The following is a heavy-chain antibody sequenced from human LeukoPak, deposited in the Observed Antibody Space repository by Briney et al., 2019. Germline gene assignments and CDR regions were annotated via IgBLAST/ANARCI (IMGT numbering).Heavy chain of an antibody. CDR2: IYTSGST. CDR1: GGSISSGSYY. D-gene: IGHD3-10*01. J-gene: IGHJ5*02. Sequence: SETLSLTCTVSGGSISSGSYYWSWIRQPAGKGLEWIGRIYTSGSTNYNPSLKSRVTISVDTSKNQLSLKLSSVTAADTAVYYCARERITMVRGAPNVNWFDPWGQGTLVTVSS. V-gene: IGHV4-61*02. CDR3: ARERITMVRGAPNVNWFDP.